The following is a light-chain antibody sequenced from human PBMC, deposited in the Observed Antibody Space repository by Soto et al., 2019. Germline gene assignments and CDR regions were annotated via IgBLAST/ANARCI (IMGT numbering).Light chain of an antibody. J-gene: IGLJ3*02. CDR2: NND. CDR3: AAWDDSLSGRV. Sequence: QSVLTQPPSASGTPGQSVTMSCSGSGSNIGPYDVYWFQQFPGRAPKLLIYNNDQRPSGVPDRFSGSKSGTSASLDISGLRSEDEADYYCAAWDDSLSGRVFGGGTQLTVL. V-gene: IGLV1-47*02. CDR1: GSNIGPYD.